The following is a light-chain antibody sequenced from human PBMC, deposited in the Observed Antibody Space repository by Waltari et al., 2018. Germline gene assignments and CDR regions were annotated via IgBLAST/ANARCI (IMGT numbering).Light chain of an antibody. CDR1: QTIDNY. CDR2: DAS. J-gene: IGKJ1*01. Sequence: DIQMTQSPSTLSASVGARVTIPCRASQTIDNYLAWYQQKPGEAPKVMIYDASTLETGVPSRFSGSGFGTDFSLTISSLQPDDFATYWCQQSYSTWTFGQGTKVEIK. V-gene: IGKV1-5*01. CDR3: QQSYSTWT.